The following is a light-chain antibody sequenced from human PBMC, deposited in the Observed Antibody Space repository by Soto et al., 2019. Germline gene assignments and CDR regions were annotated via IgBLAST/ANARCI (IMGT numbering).Light chain of an antibody. CDR2: GAS. CDR1: QSVSST. V-gene: IGKV3-15*01. CDR3: QQYNNWPPWT. Sequence: EIVMRQSPAAPSVCLREKATLSCAGSQSVSSTLACCQQKPGQAPRRLLYGASTRATSIPARFSGSGSGTEFTLTISSLQSEDFSVYYCQQYNNWPPWTFGQGTKVDIK. J-gene: IGKJ1*01.